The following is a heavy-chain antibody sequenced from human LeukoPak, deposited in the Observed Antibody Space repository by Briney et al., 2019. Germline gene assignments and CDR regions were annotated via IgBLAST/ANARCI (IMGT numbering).Heavy chain of an antibody. CDR3: ARERTGYYIVY. V-gene: IGHV3-30*04. Sequence: GGSLRLSCAASGFTFSNYAMHWVRQAPGKGLEWVALISYDGSGKYYSDSVKGRFTISRDSSENTLYLQINSLRAEDTAIYYCARERTGYYIVYWGQGTLVTVSS. D-gene: IGHD3-3*01. J-gene: IGHJ4*02. CDR2: ISYDGSGK. CDR1: GFTFSNYA.